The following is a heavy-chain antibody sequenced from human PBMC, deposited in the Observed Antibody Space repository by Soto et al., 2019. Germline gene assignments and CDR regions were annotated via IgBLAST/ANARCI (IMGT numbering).Heavy chain of an antibody. V-gene: IGHV3-73*02. Sequence: EVQRVESGGGLVQPGGSLKLSCAASGFIFSDSAQHWVRQASGKGLEWVGRIRRKANNYATTYAASVEGRFAISRDDSKNTAYLQMNSLKTEDTAIYYCTRGIEVWSGYPRFYLDYWGHGTLVTVSS. D-gene: IGHD3-3*01. CDR2: IRRKANNYAT. CDR3: TRGIEVWSGYPRFYLDY. CDR1: GFIFSDSA. J-gene: IGHJ4*01.